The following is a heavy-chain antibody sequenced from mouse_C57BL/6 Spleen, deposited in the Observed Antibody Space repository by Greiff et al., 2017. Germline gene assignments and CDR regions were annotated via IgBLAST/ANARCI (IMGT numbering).Heavy chain of an antibody. V-gene: IGHV1-39*01. Sequence: EVQLQQSGPELVKPGASVKISCKASGYSFTDYNMNWVKQSNGKSLEWIGVINPNYGTTSYNQKFKGKATLTVAQASSTAYMQLTSLTAEDSAVYDCARSYLYSNCVYYFDYWGQGTTLTVSS. CDR3: ARSYLYSNCVYYFDY. J-gene: IGHJ2*01. CDR2: INPNYGTT. D-gene: IGHD2-5*01. CDR1: GYSFTDYN.